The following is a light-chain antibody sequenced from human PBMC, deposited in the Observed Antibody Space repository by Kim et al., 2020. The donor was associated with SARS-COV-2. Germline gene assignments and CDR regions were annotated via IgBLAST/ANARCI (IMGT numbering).Light chain of an antibody. CDR1: QSVNIDY. CDR3: QQYGGSRN. J-gene: IGKJ2*01. CDR2: GAS. Sequence: SLSRGERAHLSCRASQSVNIDYLAWYQQKPGQAPRLLIYGASSRATGITDRFSGSGSGTDFTLTIARLEPEDFAVYYCQQYGGSRNFGQGTKLEI. V-gene: IGKV3-20*01.